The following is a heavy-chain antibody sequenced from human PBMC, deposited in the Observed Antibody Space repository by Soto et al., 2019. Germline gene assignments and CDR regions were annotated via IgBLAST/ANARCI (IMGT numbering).Heavy chain of an antibody. D-gene: IGHD4-4*01. V-gene: IGHV1-18*01. J-gene: IGHJ6*03. Sequence: QVQLVQSGTEVKKPGASVKVSCKASGYTFRSYGISWVRQAPGHGLEWMGWISGYNGNTHYSQKFKGKVTMTTDTSTSTAYMELRNLRSDDTAVYYCAKADSNYAGRFSYYYMDVWGTGTMVTVSS. CDR3: AKADSNYAGRFSYYYMDV. CDR1: GYTFRSYG. CDR2: ISGYNGNT.